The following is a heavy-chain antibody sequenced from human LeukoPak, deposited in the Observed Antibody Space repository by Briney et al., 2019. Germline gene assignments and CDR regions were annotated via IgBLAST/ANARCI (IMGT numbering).Heavy chain of an antibody. CDR3: ARDLSRWLQSNWFDP. Sequence: SETLSLTCTVSGGSISSGSYYWSWIRQPAGKGLEWIGRIYTSGSTNYNPSLKSRVTISVDTSKNQFSLKLSSVTAADTAVYYCARDLSRWLQSNWFDPWGQGTLVTVSS. J-gene: IGHJ5*02. CDR2: IYTSGST. CDR1: GGSISSGSYY. V-gene: IGHV4-61*02. D-gene: IGHD5-24*01.